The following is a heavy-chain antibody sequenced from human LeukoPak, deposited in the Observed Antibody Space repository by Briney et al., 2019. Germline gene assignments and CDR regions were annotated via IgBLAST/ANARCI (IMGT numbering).Heavy chain of an antibody. Sequence: PGGSLRLSCAASGFTFSSYSMNWVRQAPGKGLEWVSYISSSSSTIYYADSVKGRFTISRDNAKNSVYLQMNNLRAEDTAVYYCARVGSTAAAGTTDYWGQGILVTVSS. J-gene: IGHJ4*02. V-gene: IGHV3-48*04. CDR2: ISSSSSTI. D-gene: IGHD6-13*01. CDR3: ARVGSTAAAGTTDY. CDR1: GFTFSSYS.